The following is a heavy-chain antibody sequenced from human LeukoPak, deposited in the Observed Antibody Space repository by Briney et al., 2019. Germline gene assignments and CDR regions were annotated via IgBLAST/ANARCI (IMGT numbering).Heavy chain of an antibody. CDR1: GGSFSGYY. CDR3: ARDQKSPYYYYYYMDV. J-gene: IGHJ6*03. Sequence: SETLSLTCAVYGGSFSGYYWSWIRQPPGKGLEWIGEINHSGSTNYNPSLKSRVTISVDTSKNQFSLKLSSVTAADTAVYYCARDQKSPYYYYYYMDVWGKGTTVTVSS. V-gene: IGHV4-34*01. CDR2: INHSGST.